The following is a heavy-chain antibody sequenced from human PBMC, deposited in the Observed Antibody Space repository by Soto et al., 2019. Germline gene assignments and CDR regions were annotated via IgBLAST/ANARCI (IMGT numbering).Heavy chain of an antibody. CDR1: GFTFGDYA. CDR3: SRTVVTDPFDL. D-gene: IGHD2-15*01. Sequence: GGSLRLSCTGSGFTFGDYAVSWSRQAPGKGLEWVGFIRSKASGGAAEYAASVKGRFIISRDDSNSIAYLQMTSLKIDDTAVYYCSRTVVTDPFDLWGQGTLVTVSS. J-gene: IGHJ3*01. V-gene: IGHV3-49*03. CDR2: IRSKASGGAA.